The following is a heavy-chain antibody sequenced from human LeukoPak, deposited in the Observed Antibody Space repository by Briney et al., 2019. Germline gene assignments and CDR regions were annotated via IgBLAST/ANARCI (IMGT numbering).Heavy chain of an antibody. V-gene: IGHV3-23*01. CDR2: ISGSGGST. Sequence: PGGSLRLSCAASGFPFNAYWMTWVRQAPGKGLEWVSAISGSGGSTYYADSVKGRFTISRDNSKNTLYLQMNSLRAEDTALYYCAKSSYYDTSGSYREYYFDYWGQGALVTVSS. J-gene: IGHJ4*02. CDR1: GFPFNAYW. D-gene: IGHD3-22*01. CDR3: AKSSYYDTSGSYREYYFDY.